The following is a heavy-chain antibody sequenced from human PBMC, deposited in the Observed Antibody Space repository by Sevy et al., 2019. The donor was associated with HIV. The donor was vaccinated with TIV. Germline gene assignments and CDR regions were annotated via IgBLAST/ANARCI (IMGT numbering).Heavy chain of an antibody. V-gene: IGHV3-30*18. CDR3: AKDGGAGYCSSTSCLYYYYGMDV. J-gene: IGHJ6*02. CDR2: ISYDGSNK. D-gene: IGHD2-2*03. CDR1: GFTFSSYG. Sequence: GGSLRLSCAASGFTFSSYGMHWVRQAPGKGLEWVAVISYDGSNKYYADSVKGRFTISRDNSKNKLYLQMNSLRAEDTAVYYCAKDGGAGYCSSTSCLYYYYGMDVWGQGTTVTVSS.